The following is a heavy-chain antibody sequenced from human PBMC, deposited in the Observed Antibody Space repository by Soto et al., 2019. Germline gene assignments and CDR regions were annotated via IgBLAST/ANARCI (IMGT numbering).Heavy chain of an antibody. Sequence: QVQLVQSGAEVKKPGSSVKVSCKASGGTFSSYTISWVRQAPGQGLEWMGRIIPILGIANYSQKFQGRVTITADKSTSTAYMELSSLRSEDTAVYYCALEDSSGWYTAWFDPWGQGTLVTVSS. CDR1: GGTFSSYT. V-gene: IGHV1-69*02. D-gene: IGHD6-19*01. J-gene: IGHJ5*02. CDR3: ALEDSSGWYTAWFDP. CDR2: IIPILGIA.